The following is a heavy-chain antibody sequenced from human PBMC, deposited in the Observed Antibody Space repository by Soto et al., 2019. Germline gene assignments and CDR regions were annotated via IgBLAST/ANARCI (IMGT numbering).Heavy chain of an antibody. CDR2: IHPNGDTT. J-gene: IGHJ4*02. V-gene: IGHV1-46*01. D-gene: IGHD1-26*01. CDR1: GYTFSDYY. CDR3: AREVTAGLGAGEY. Sequence: QVRLVQSGAEVKKPGASVKVSCKASGYTFSDYYMHWVRQAPGQGLEWMGIIHPNGDTTIYAQNFQGRFTMTRDTSTSTLYKELSGLTSEDTAVYYCAREVTAGLGAGEYWGQGTLVTVSS.